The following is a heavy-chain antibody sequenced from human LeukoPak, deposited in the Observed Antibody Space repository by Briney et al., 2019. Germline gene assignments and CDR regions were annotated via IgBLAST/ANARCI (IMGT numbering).Heavy chain of an antibody. D-gene: IGHD1-14*01. CDR1: GFTFSTFE. CDR2: IDTSGDTI. V-gene: IGHV3-48*03. Sequence: GGSLRLSCAASGFTFSTFEMNWVRQAPEKGLEWVSYIDTSGDTIYYADSVKGRFTISRDNAKNSLYLQMNSLRAEDTAVYYCARNGYFNYWGQGALVTVSS. J-gene: IGHJ4*02. CDR3: ARNGYFNY.